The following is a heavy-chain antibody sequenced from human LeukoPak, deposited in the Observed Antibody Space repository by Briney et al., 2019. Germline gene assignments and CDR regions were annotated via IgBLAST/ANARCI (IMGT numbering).Heavy chain of an antibody. CDR2: IYSGGST. CDR1: GFTVSNNY. D-gene: IGHD3-22*01. J-gene: IGHJ3*02. CDR3: ARDSRQDYYDSSGYLWFAFDI. V-gene: IGHV3-53*01. Sequence: GGSLRLSCAVSGFTVSNNYMSWVRQAPGKGLEWVSVIYSGGSTYYADSVKGRFTISRDNSKNTLYLQMNSLRAEDTAVYYCARDSRQDYYDSSGYLWFAFDIWGQGTMVTVSS.